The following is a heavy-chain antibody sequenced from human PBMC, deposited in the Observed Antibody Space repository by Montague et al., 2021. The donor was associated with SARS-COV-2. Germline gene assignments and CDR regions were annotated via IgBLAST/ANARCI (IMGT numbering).Heavy chain of an antibody. J-gene: IGHJ6*02. Sequence: SLRLSCAASGFTFSSYSMNWVRQAPGKGLEWVSYISSSSSTIYYADSVKGRFTISRDNAKNSLYLQMNSLRDEGTAVYYCAREDPTGYYYYGMDVWGQGTTVTVSS. D-gene: IGHD4-17*01. CDR2: ISSSSSTI. V-gene: IGHV3-48*02. CDR3: AREDPTGYYYYGMDV. CDR1: GFTFSSYS.